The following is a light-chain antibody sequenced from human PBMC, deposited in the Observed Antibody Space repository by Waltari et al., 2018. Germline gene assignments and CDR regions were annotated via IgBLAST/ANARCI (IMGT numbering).Light chain of an antibody. J-gene: IGLJ3*02. V-gene: IGLV1-44*01. CDR1: SSNIGHNS. CDR3: ASWADSLNGPV. Sequence: QSVVTQPPSASGTPGQTVTISCSGSSSNIGHNSVSWYQQLPGPAPNPLLFNNDQRPSGVPDRFSGSKSGTSASLAIRGLQSEDEADYYCASWADSLNGPVFGGGTKLTVL. CDR2: NND.